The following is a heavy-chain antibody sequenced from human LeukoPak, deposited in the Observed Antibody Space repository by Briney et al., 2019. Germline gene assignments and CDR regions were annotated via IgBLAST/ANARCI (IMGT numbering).Heavy chain of an antibody. J-gene: IGHJ5*02. V-gene: IGHV1-69*13. CDR1: GGTFSSYA. Sequence: SVKVSCKASGGTFSSYAISWVRQAPGRGLEWMGGIIPIFGTANYAQKFQGRVTITADESTSTAYMELSSLRSEDTAVYYCARDLRTAVAGNWFDPWGQGTLVTVSS. D-gene: IGHD6-19*01. CDR3: ARDLRTAVAGNWFDP. CDR2: IIPIFGTA.